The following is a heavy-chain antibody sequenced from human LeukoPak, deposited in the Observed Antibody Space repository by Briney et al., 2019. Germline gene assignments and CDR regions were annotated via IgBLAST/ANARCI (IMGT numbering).Heavy chain of an antibody. Sequence: ASVKVSCKASGYTFTSYDINWVRQATGQGLEWMGWMNPNSGNTGYAQKFQGRVTMTRNTSVSTAYMELSSLRSEDTAVYYCARGSDIVVVPAAINWFDPWGRGTLVTVSS. CDR2: MNPNSGNT. J-gene: IGHJ5*02. CDR1: GYTFTSYD. CDR3: ARGSDIVVVPAAINWFDP. V-gene: IGHV1-8*01. D-gene: IGHD2-2*01.